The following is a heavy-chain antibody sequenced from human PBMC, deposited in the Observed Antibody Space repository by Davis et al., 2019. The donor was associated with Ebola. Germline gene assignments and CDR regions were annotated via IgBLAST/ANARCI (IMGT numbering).Heavy chain of an antibody. V-gene: IGHV3-23*01. D-gene: IGHD3-10*01. J-gene: IGHJ4*02. Sequence: GESLKISCAASGFTFSSYAMSWVRQAPGKGLEWVSAISGSGGSTYYADSVKGRFTISRDNAKNSLYLQMNSLRAEDTAVYYCAREPYYGSGSGGWGQGTLVTVSS. CDR3: AREPYYGSGSGG. CDR2: ISGSGGST. CDR1: GFTFSSYA.